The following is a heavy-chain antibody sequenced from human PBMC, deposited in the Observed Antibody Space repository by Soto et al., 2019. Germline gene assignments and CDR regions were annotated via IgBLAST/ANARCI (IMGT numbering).Heavy chain of an antibody. V-gene: IGHV4-39*01. Sequence: TLSLTCTVSGGSISSSSYYWGWIRQPPGKGLEWIGSIYYSGSTYYNPSLKSRVTISVDTSKNQFSLKLSSVTAADTAVYYCARLKGAKTYYDFWSGYFGYYGMDVRGQGTTVTVSS. CDR2: IYYSGST. CDR3: ARLKGAKTYYDFWSGYFGYYGMDV. J-gene: IGHJ6*02. CDR1: GGSISSSSYY. D-gene: IGHD3-3*01.